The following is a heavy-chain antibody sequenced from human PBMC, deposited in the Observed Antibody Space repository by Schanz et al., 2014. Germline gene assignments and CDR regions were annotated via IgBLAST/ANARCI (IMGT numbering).Heavy chain of an antibody. CDR3: AKARRKSNCSGGRCFHYSYYGMDV. Sequence: VQLVESGGGLIQPGGSLRLSCAASGFTFSSYAMSWVRQAPGKGLEWVSTISASGGSTYYADSVKGRFTISRDNSKNILYLQMNSLRAEDTAVYYCAKARRKSNCSGGRCFHYSYYGMDVWGQGTTVTAS. CDR1: GFTFSSYA. V-gene: IGHV3-23*04. D-gene: IGHD2-15*01. J-gene: IGHJ6*02. CDR2: ISASGGST.